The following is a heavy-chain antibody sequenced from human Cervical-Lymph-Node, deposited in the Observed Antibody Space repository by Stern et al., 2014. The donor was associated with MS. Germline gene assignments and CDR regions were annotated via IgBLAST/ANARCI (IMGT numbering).Heavy chain of an antibody. CDR1: GFTFDDYA. J-gene: IGHJ4*02. CDR2: ISWNSGSI. CDR3: AKGPRGYYFDY. V-gene: IGHV3-9*01. Sequence: EVQLVESGGGLVQPGRSLRLSCAASGFTFDDYAMHWVRQAPGKGLEWVSGISWNSGSIGYADSVKGRFTISRDNAKNSLYLQMNSLRAEDTALYYCAKGPRGYYFDYWGQGTLVTVSS. D-gene: IGHD3-10*01.